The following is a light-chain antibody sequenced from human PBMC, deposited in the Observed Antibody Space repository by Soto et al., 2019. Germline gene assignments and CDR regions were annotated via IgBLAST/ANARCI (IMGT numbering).Light chain of an antibody. V-gene: IGLV1-40*01. J-gene: IGLJ1*01. Sequence: QSALTQPPSVSGAPGQRVTISCSGSNSNIGAGYDVHWYQQLPGTAPKLLIYGNSNRPSGVPDRFSGSRSGTSASLVITGLQAEDEADYYCQSYDSSLSVFGTGTKVTVL. CDR3: QSYDSSLSV. CDR1: NSNIGAGYD. CDR2: GNS.